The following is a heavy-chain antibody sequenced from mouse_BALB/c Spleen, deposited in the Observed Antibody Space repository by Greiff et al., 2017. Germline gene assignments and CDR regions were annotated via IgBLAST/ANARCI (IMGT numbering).Heavy chain of an antibody. D-gene: IGHD1-1*01. J-gene: IGHJ1*01. CDR1: GYTFTSYY. CDR3: TRRGYGSSYRYWYFDV. Sequence: QVQLQQSGAELVKPGASVKLSCKASGYTFTSYYMYWVKQRPGQGLEWIGEINPSNGGTNFNEKFKSKATLTVDKSSSTAYMQLSSLTSEDSAVYYCTRRGYGSSYRYWYFDVWGAGTTVTVSS. V-gene: IGHV1S81*02. CDR2: INPSNGGT.